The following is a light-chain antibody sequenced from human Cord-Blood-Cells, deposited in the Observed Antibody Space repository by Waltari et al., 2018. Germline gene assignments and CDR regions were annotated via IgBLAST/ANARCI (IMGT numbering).Light chain of an antibody. V-gene: IGKV3-20*01. CDR1: QSVSSSY. Sequence: EVVLTQSPGTLSLSSGERATLSCRASQSVSSSYLAWYQQKPGQAPRLLIYGASSRATGIPARFSGSGSGTDFTLTISRLEPEDFAVYYCQQYGSSPRTFGQGTKVEI. J-gene: IGKJ1*01. CDR3: QQYGSSPRT. CDR2: GAS.